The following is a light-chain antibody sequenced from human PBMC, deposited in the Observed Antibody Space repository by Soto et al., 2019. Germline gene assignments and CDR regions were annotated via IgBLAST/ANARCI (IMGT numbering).Light chain of an antibody. V-gene: IGKV3-20*01. J-gene: IGKJ1*01. CDR2: GAS. CDR3: QQYGSSPRT. Sequence: EIVLTQSPGTLSLSPGERATLSCRASQSVSSSYLAWYQQKPGQAPRLLIYGASSRATGIPDRFSGSGSRTDFTLTFSRLEPEDFAVYYCQQYGSSPRTFGQGTKVEIK. CDR1: QSVSSSY.